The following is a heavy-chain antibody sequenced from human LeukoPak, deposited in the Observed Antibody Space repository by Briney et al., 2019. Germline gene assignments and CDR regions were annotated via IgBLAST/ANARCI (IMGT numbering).Heavy chain of an antibody. CDR2: IYYSGST. J-gene: IGHJ4*02. CDR3: ARLYYDSSGYYQICYFDY. Sequence: SETLSLTYTVSGGSISSSSYYWGWIRQPPGKGLEWIGSIYYSGSTYYNPSLKSRVTISVDTSKNQFSLNLSSVTAADTAVYYCARLYYDSSGYYQICYFDYWGQGTLVTVSS. D-gene: IGHD3-22*01. V-gene: IGHV4-39*01. CDR1: GGSISSSSYY.